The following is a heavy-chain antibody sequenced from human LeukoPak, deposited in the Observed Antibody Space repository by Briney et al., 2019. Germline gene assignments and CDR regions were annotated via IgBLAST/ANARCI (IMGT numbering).Heavy chain of an antibody. Sequence: SETLSLTCTVSGGSISSSSYYWGWIRQPPGKGLEWIGSIYYSGSTYYNPSLKSRVTISVDTSKNQFSLKLSSVTAADTAVYYCARGGMYYDILNWGDYYYMDVWGKGTTVTVSS. D-gene: IGHD3-9*01. CDR2: IYYSGST. CDR3: ARGGMYYDILNWGDYYYMDV. V-gene: IGHV4-39*07. CDR1: GGSISSSSYY. J-gene: IGHJ6*03.